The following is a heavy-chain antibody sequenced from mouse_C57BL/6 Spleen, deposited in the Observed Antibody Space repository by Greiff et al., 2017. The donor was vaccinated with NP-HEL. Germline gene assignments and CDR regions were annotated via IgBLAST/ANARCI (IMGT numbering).Heavy chain of an antibody. J-gene: IGHJ3*01. Sequence: EVQLQQSGAELVRPGASVKLSCTASGFNIKDAYMHWVKPRPEQGLAWIGWIDPENGDTESASKFPGKATITADPSSNTAYLQLSSLTSEDTAVYYCTSSTMVTTGWFAYWGQGTLVTVSA. D-gene: IGHD2-2*01. CDR1: GFNIKDAY. CDR2: IDPENGDT. CDR3: TSSTMVTTGWFAY. V-gene: IGHV14-4*01.